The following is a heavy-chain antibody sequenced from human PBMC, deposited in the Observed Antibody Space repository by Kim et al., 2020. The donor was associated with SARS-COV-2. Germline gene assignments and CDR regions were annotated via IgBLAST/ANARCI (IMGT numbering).Heavy chain of an antibody. CDR2: IYYSGST. J-gene: IGHJ4*02. D-gene: IGHD2-15*01. V-gene: IGHV4-59*08. Sequence: SETLSLTCTVSGGSISSYYWSWIRQPPGKGLEWIGYIYYSGSTNYNPSLKSRVTISVDTSKNQFSLKLSSVTAADTAVYYCARHAYCSGGSCTYYFDYWGQGTLVTVSS. CDR3: ARHAYCSGGSCTYYFDY. CDR1: GGSISSYY.